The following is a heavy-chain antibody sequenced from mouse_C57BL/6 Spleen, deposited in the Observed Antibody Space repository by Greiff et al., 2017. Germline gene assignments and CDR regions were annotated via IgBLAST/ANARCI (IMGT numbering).Heavy chain of an antibody. Sequence: VQLQQSGPVLVKPGASVQMSCKASGYTFTDYYMNWVKQSHGKSLEWIGVINPYNGGTSYNQKFKGKATLTVDKSSSTAYMELNSLTSEDSAVYYCARSYDGYYRFAYWGQGTLVTVSA. J-gene: IGHJ3*01. D-gene: IGHD2-3*01. V-gene: IGHV1-19*01. CDR1: GYTFTDYY. CDR3: ARSYDGYYRFAY. CDR2: INPYNGGT.